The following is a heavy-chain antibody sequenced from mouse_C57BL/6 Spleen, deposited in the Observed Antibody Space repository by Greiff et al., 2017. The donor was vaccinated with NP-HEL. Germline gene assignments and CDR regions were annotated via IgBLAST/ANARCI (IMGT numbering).Heavy chain of an antibody. CDR2: INPNNGGT. Sequence: VQLQQSGPELVKPGASVKIPCKASGYTFTDYNMDWVKQSHGKSLEWIGDINPNNGGTIYNQKFKGKATLTVDKSSSTAYMELRSLTSEDTAVYYCARSLYDGYSLIAYWGQGTLVTVSA. V-gene: IGHV1-18*01. D-gene: IGHD2-3*01. CDR1: GYTFTDYN. CDR3: ARSLYDGYSLIAY. J-gene: IGHJ3*01.